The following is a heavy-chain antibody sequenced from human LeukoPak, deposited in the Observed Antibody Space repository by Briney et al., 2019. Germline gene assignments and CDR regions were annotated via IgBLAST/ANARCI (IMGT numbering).Heavy chain of an antibody. Sequence: PGGSLRLSCAASGFTFDDYAMHWVRQAPGKGLEWVSLISGDGGSTYYADSVKGRFTISGDNSKNSLYLQMNSLRTEDTALYYCARERGYCSSTSCYYYYYGMDVWGQGTTVTVSS. CDR3: ARERGYCSSTSCYYYYYGMDV. V-gene: IGHV3-43*02. D-gene: IGHD2-2*01. CDR1: GFTFDDYA. J-gene: IGHJ6*02. CDR2: ISGDGGST.